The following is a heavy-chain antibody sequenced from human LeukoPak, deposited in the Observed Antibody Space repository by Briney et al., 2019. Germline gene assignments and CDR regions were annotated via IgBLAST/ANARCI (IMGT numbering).Heavy chain of an antibody. V-gene: IGHV3-20*04. CDR2: INWNGGST. CDR3: ARVGCSSTSCYKGIDY. CDR1: GFTFDDYG. J-gene: IGHJ4*02. D-gene: IGHD2-2*02. Sequence: GGSLRLSCAASGFTFDDYGMSWVRQAPGKGLEWVSGINWNGGSTGYADSVKGRFTISRDNAKNSLCLQMNSLRAEDTALYYCARVGCSSTSCYKGIDYWGQGTLVTVSS.